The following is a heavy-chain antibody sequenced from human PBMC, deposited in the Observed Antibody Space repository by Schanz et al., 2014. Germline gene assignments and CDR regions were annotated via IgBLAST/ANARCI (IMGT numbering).Heavy chain of an antibody. J-gene: IGHJ4*02. Sequence: EVQLVESGGGFVQPGGSLGLSCVVSGFTVSSDHMSWVRQAPGKGLEWVSTNYASGATYYADSVKRRFTISRDISKNTLHLQVTSLRAEDTAIYYCARDGKYYGSRNYYKTPYYFDYWGQGTLVTVSS. CDR3: ARDGKYYGSRNYYKTPYYFDY. CDR1: GFTVSSDH. D-gene: IGHD3-10*01. CDR2: NYASGAT. V-gene: IGHV3-66*01.